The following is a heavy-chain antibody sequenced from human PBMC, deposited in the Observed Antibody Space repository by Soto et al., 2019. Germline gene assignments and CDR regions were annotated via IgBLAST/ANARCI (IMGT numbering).Heavy chain of an antibody. Sequence: VGSLRLSCAASGFTFSSYAMSWVRQAPGRGLEWVSAISGSGGSTYYADSVKGRFTISRDNSKNTLYLQMNSLRAEDTAVYYCAKDPRHNYDSSGYYDYWGQGTLVTSPQ. CDR1: GFTFSSYA. V-gene: IGHV3-23*01. D-gene: IGHD3-22*01. CDR2: ISGSGGST. J-gene: IGHJ4*02. CDR3: AKDPRHNYDSSGYYDY.